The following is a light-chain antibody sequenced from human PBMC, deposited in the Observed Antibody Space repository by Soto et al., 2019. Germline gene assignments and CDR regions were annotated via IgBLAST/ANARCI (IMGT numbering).Light chain of an antibody. Sequence: EIVLTQSPATLSLSPGERATLSCRASQSVYRYLAWYQQKPGQAPRLLIHDASNRATGIPARFSGSGSGTDFTLTISSLEPEDFAVYYCQQRSSWLTFGGGTKVEIK. V-gene: IGKV3-11*01. CDR2: DAS. CDR3: QQRSSWLT. J-gene: IGKJ4*01. CDR1: QSVYRY.